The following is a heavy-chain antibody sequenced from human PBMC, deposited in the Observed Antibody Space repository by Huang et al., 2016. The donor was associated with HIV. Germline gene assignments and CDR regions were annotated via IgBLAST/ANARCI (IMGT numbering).Heavy chain of an antibody. CDR3: ARGDYYDSSGYHPGYFDN. V-gene: IGHV3-30*02. CDR1: GFIRSNYG. J-gene: IGHJ4*02. Sequence: VQLLESGGGVAQPGGSLRLSCTASGFIRSNYGMHWVRQAPGKGLEWVTCIQNDGKKKYYADSVKGRFTVGRDNSKNILFMQMSSLRPDDTAIYYCARGDYYDSSGYHPGYFDNWGRGALVTVSS. D-gene: IGHD3-22*01. CDR2: IQNDGKKK.